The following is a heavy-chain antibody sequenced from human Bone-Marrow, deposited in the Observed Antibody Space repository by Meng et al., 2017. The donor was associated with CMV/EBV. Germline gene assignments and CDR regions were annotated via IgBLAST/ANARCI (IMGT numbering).Heavy chain of an antibody. Sequence: GESLKISCAAPGFTFSSYGMHWVRQAPGKGLEWVAFIRYDGSNKYYADSVKGRFTISRDNSKNTLYLQRNSLRAEDTAVYYCAKAPGRYYDFWSGYYGFGVDYWGQGKLVTVSS. D-gene: IGHD3-3*01. CDR2: IRYDGSNK. CDR1: GFTFSSYG. J-gene: IGHJ4*02. V-gene: IGHV3-30*02. CDR3: AKAPGRYYDFWSGYYGFGVDY.